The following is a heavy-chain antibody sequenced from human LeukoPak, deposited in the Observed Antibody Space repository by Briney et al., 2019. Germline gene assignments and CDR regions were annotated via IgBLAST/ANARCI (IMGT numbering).Heavy chain of an antibody. CDR2: FDPEDGET. D-gene: IGHD3-10*01. CDR3: ATLWFGELGRDY. Sequence: ASVKVSCKASGGTFSSYAISWVRQAPGKGLEWMGGFDPEDGETIYAQKFQGRVTMTEDTSTDTAYMELSSLRSEDTAVYYCATLWFGELGRDYWGQGTLVTVSS. J-gene: IGHJ4*02. V-gene: IGHV1-24*01. CDR1: GGTFSSYA.